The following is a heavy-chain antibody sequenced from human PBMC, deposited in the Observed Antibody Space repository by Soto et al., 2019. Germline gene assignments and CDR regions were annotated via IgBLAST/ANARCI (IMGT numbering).Heavy chain of an antibody. Sequence: PSETLSLTCTVSGGSISSSSYYWGWIRQPPGKGLEWIGTIYHSGSTYYNPSLKSRVTISVDTSKNQFSLKLSSVTAADTAVYYCARSLYIVVVVAASTDYYYMDVWGKGTTVTVSS. J-gene: IGHJ6*03. V-gene: IGHV4-39*07. D-gene: IGHD2-15*01. CDR3: ARSLYIVVVVAASTDYYYMDV. CDR1: GGSISSSSYY. CDR2: IYHSGST.